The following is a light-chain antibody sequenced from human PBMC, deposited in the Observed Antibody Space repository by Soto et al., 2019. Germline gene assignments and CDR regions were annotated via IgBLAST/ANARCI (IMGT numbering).Light chain of an antibody. CDR3: SLFAGNNNLL. V-gene: IGLV2-8*01. J-gene: IGLJ2*01. CDR2: EVS. CDR1: SSDVGGYNY. Sequence: QSALTQPPSASGSPGQSVTISCTGTSSDVGGYNYVSWYQQHPGKAPKLMISEVSKRPSGVPDRFSGSKSGNTASLTVSGLQAEDEADYYCSLFAGNNNLLFGGGTKLTVL.